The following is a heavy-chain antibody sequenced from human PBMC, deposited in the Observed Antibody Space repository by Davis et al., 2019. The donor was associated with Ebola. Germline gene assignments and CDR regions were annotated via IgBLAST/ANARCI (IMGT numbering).Heavy chain of an antibody. Sequence: MPSETLSLTCTVSGGSISSSSYYWGWIRQPPGKGLEWIANIYYSGSTYYNPSLKSRVTISVDTSKNQFSLKLSSVTAADTAVYYCARHPAEFYYDSSGYYSRGGYFDYWGQGTLVTVSS. CDR1: GGSISSSSYY. CDR2: IYYSGST. V-gene: IGHV4-39*01. CDR3: ARHPAEFYYDSSGYYSRGGYFDY. J-gene: IGHJ4*02. D-gene: IGHD3-22*01.